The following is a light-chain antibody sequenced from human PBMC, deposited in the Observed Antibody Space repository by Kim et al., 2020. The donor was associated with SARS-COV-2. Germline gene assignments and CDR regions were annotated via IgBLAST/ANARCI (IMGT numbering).Light chain of an antibody. CDR1: TATIGRNV. CDR3: ATWDDSLNGVA. CDR2: SND. V-gene: IGLV1-44*01. Sequence: GQRFSISWSGHTATIGRNVVTLYQQLPRTAPHLLIYSNDQRPSGVPARFSGSKSGTSASLAISGLLSEDEADYYCATWDDSLNGVAFGGGTQLTVL. J-gene: IGLJ2*01.